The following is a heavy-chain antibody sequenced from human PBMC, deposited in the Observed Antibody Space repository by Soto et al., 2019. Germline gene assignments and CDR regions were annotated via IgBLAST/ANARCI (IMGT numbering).Heavy chain of an antibody. CDR3: VRELSRGLFDP. D-gene: IGHD3-16*01. Sequence: QVHLQESGPGLVKPSETLSLTCTVSNDSISSYYWSWIRQPPGKGLEWIGYIFYSGGTTYNPSLESRFTISVDRSRNQFSLRLTSVTAADTAVYYCVRELSRGLFDPWGQGNLVTVSS. V-gene: IGHV4-59*01. J-gene: IGHJ5*02. CDR1: NDSISSYY. CDR2: IFYSGGT.